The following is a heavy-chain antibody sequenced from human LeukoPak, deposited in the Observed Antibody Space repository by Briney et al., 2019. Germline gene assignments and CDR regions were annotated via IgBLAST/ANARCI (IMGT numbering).Heavy chain of an antibody. CDR2: INHSGST. CDR1: GGSFSGYY. D-gene: IGHD6-19*01. V-gene: IGHV4-34*01. J-gene: IGHJ4*02. Sequence: SETLSLTCAVYGGSFSGYYWSWIRQPPGKGLEWIGEINHSGSTNYNPSLKSRVTISVDTSKNQFSLKLSSVTAADTAVYYCARRYSSGWYLRRYFDYWGQGTLVTVSS. CDR3: ARRYSSGWYLRRYFDY.